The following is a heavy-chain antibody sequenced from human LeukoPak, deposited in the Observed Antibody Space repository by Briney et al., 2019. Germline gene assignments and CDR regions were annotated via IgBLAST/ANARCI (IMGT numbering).Heavy chain of an antibody. Sequence: AGGSLRLSCAASGFTFSSYGMHWVRQAPGKGLEWVAVIWYDGSNKYYADSVKGRFTISRDNSKNTLYLQMNSLRAEDTAVYYCARDKNPRGTYFDYWGQGTLVTVSS. CDR2: IWYDGSNK. J-gene: IGHJ4*02. V-gene: IGHV3-33*08. CDR1: GFTFSSYG. CDR3: ARDKNPRGTYFDY. D-gene: IGHD1-26*01.